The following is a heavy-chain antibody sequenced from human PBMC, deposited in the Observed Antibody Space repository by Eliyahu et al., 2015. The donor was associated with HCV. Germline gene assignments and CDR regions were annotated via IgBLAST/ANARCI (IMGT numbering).Heavy chain of an antibody. V-gene: IGHV4-34*01. CDR3: ARRPAFWGTALPLD. Sequence: QVQLQQWGAGLLTPSETLSLTCAVXXGSXSGYXWXWIRQPPGKGLXWIGEINHSGSTNYNPSLKSRVTISVDTSKNQFSLKLSSVTAADTAVYYCARRPAFWGTALPLDWGQGTLVTVSS. CDR2: INHSGST. CDR1: XGSXSGYX. D-gene: IGHD3-16*01. J-gene: IGHJ4*02.